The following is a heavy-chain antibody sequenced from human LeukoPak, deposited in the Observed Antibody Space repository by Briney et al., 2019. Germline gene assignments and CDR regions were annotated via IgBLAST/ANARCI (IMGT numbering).Heavy chain of an antibody. CDR2: IDKDGRST. Sequence: QTGGSLRLSCAASGFTLGAFAMHWVRQAPGKGLEWVSLIDKDGRSTYYADSVKGRFTISRDNSKNSLYLQMNSLRTEDTALYYCATWAFYHSLDVWGQGTTVTVSS. CDR3: ATWAFYHSLDV. J-gene: IGHJ6*02. CDR1: GFTLGAFA. V-gene: IGHV3-43*02. D-gene: IGHD1-26*01.